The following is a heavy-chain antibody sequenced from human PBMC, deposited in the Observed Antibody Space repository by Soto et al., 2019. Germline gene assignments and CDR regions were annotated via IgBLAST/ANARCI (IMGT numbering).Heavy chain of an antibody. D-gene: IGHD6-13*01. J-gene: IGHJ3*02. Sequence: QVQLLQSGAEMKKPGSSVKVSCKASGGTFSTYTIIWVRQAPGQGLEWMGRIIPMLDITNTAQNFQGRVTITADKSTSTAYPELSALRSDDTAIYFCTPGSWSAETFDIWGRGTLVTVSS. CDR2: IIPMLDIT. CDR1: GGTFSTYT. V-gene: IGHV1-69*02. CDR3: TPGSWSAETFDI.